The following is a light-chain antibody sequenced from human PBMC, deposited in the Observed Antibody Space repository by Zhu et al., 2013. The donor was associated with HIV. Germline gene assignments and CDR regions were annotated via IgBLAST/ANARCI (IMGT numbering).Light chain of an antibody. J-gene: IGKJ3*01. V-gene: IGKV3-20*01. CDR2: GAS. CDR3: QQYGNSFFI. CDR1: QTVNSRY. Sequence: EIVLTQSPGTLSLSPGERATLSCRASQTVNSRYLAWYQQRPGQAPRLLIYGASSRATGISDRFSGSGSGTDFTLTISRLEPEDFAVYYCQQYGNSFFIFGPGTKVDIK.